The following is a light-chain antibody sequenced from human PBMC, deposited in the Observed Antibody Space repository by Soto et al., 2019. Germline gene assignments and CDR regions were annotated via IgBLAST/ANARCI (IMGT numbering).Light chain of an antibody. J-gene: IGKJ2*01. V-gene: IGKV3-20*01. CDR3: QQYGGSSYT. CDR1: QSVSSSD. CDR2: GAS. Sequence: EIVLTQSPGTLSLSPGERATLSCRASQSVSSSDLAWYQQKPGQAPRLLLFGASSRATDIPDRFSGSGSGTDFTLTISRLEPEDFAVYYCQQYGGSSYTFGQGTKLQIK.